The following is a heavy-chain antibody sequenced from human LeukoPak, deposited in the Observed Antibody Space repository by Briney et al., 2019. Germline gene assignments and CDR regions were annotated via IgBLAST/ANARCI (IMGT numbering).Heavy chain of an antibody. CDR2: ISAFNGNT. Sequence: ASVKVSCKASGYTFTSYDINWVRQATGQGLEWMGWISAFNGNTNYAQKLQGRVTMTTDTSTSTAYMELRSLRSDDTAVYYCARSPSNYDNSGSSYYFDYWDRGTLVTVSS. CDR1: GYTFTSYD. D-gene: IGHD3-22*01. V-gene: IGHV1-18*01. CDR3: ARSPSNYDNSGSSYYFDY. J-gene: IGHJ4*02.